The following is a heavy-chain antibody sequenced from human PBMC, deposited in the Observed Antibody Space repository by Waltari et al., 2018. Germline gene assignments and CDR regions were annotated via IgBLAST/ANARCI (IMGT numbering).Heavy chain of an antibody. V-gene: IGHV3-7*01. Sequence: EVQLVESGGGLVQPGGSLRLSCAASGFTFSSYWMSWVRQAPGKGLEWVANIKQDGSEKYYVDSVKGRFTISRDNAKNSLYLQMNSLRAEDTAVYYCAREALRDGYNLDLDYWGQGTLVTVSS. CDR1: GFTFSSYW. CDR3: AREALRDGYNLDLDY. J-gene: IGHJ4*02. CDR2: IKQDGSEK. D-gene: IGHD5-12*01.